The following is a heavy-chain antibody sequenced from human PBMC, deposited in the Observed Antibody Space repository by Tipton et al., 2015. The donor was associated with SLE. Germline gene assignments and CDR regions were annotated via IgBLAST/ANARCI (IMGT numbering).Heavy chain of an antibody. CDR3: ARVSPVLLGGSGDFDQ. D-gene: IGHD3-16*01. V-gene: IGHV4-39*01. CDR2: IFYSGST. CDR1: GVFISTSSDY. Sequence: TLSLTCTVSGVFISTSSDYWGWIRQPPGKGLEWIGDIFYSGSTYYNPSLESRVTMSVDTSKNQFSLKLRSVTAADTAVYYCARVSPVLLGGSGDFDQWGQGTLVTVSS. J-gene: IGHJ4*02.